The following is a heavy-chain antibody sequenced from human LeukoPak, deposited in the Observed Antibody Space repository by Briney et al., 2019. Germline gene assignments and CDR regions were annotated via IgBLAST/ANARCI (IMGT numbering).Heavy chain of an antibody. V-gene: IGHV3-21*01. Sequence: GGSLRLSCAASGFSFSSYNMNWVRQAPGKGLEWVSFISSSSSYIYYADSVKGRFTISRDNAKNSLYLQMNSLRAEDTAVYYCAELGITMIGGVWGKGTTVTISS. CDR3: AELGITMIGGV. J-gene: IGHJ6*04. CDR1: GFSFSSYN. D-gene: IGHD3-10*02. CDR2: ISSSSSYI.